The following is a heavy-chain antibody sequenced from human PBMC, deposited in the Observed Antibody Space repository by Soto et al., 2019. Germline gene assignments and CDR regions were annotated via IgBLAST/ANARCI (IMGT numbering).Heavy chain of an antibody. J-gene: IGHJ3*02. D-gene: IGHD4-17*01. V-gene: IGHV1-69*01. CDR3: ARESPSYGDYGRAFDI. Sequence: QVQLVQSGAEVKKPGSSVKVSCKASGGTFSSYAISWVRQAPAQGLEWMGGIIPIFGTANYAQKFQGRVTITADEPTSTAYMELSSLRSEDTAVYYCARESPSYGDYGRAFDIWGQGTMVTVSS. CDR1: GGTFSSYA. CDR2: IIPIFGTA.